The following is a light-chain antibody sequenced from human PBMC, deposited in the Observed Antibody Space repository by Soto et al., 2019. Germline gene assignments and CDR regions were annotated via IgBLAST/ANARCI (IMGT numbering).Light chain of an antibody. J-gene: IGKJ4*01. V-gene: IGKV3-15*01. Sequence: EMVLTQSPATLSVSPGERATLSCRASQSVRSDLAWYQQKPGQTPRLLIYGASTRATGIPARFSGSGSGTEFTLTISSLQSEDSAVYYCQQYNNWPPLTFGGGTKVEIK. CDR2: GAS. CDR1: QSVRSD. CDR3: QQYNNWPPLT.